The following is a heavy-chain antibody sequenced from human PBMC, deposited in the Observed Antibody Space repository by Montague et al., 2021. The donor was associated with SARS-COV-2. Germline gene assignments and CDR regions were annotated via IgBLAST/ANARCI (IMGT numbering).Heavy chain of an antibody. CDR3: GRGVVAATPVVDY. V-gene: IGHV4-4*07. D-gene: IGHD2-15*01. CDR1: GDSISSFY. Sequence: SETLSLTCTASGDSISSFYWNWIRQPAGKGLEWIGRIYASGGTNYNPSLKSRVTMSVDTSKNQFSLKLNSVTAADTAVYYCGRGVVAATPVVDYWGRGTLVTVSS. CDR2: IYASGGT. J-gene: IGHJ4*02.